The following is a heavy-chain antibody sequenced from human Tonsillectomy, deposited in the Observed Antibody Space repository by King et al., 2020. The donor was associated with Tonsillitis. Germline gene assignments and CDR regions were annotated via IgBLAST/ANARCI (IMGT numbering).Heavy chain of an antibody. D-gene: IGHD5-18*01. V-gene: IGHV3-9*01. J-gene: IGHJ4*02. CDR3: AKDKQYSYGPELDY. Sequence: VQLVESGGGLVQPGRSLRLSCAASGFTFDDYAIQWVRQAPGKGLEWVSGIDGNSVVIGDADSVKGRFTISRDNAKNSLYLQMNSLRAEDTAFYYCAKDKQYSYGPELDYWGRGTLVTVSS. CDR2: IDGNSVVI. CDR1: GFTFDDYA.